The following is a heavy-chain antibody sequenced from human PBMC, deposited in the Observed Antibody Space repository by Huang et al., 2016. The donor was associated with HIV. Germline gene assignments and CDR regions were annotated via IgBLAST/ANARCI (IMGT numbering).Heavy chain of an antibody. V-gene: IGHV1-69*01. CDR1: GGTFSSYA. Sequence: QVQLVQSGAEVKKPGSSVKVSCKAPGGTFSSYAINWVRQAPGQGPEWMGGIIPVLNKPNYAPKFQGIITISADESTNTAFLELSSLISEDTAMYYCAGQPSAILTEYYFDYWGQGTLVTVSS. CDR2: IIPVLNKP. J-gene: IGHJ4*02. CDR3: AGQPSAILTEYYFDY. D-gene: IGHD3-3*02.